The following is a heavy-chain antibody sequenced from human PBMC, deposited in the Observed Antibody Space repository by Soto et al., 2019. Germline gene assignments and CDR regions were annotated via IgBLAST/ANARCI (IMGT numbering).Heavy chain of an antibody. CDR3: AKDPPDYYDSSGYYSD. V-gene: IGHV3-30*18. CDR1: GSTFSSYG. Sequence: GGSLRLSCAASGSTFSSYGMHWVRQAPGKGLEWVAVISYDGSNKYYADSVKGRFTISRDNSKNTLYLQMNSLRAEDTAVYYCAKDPPDYYDSSGYYSDWGQGTLVTVSS. J-gene: IGHJ4*02. D-gene: IGHD3-22*01. CDR2: ISYDGSNK.